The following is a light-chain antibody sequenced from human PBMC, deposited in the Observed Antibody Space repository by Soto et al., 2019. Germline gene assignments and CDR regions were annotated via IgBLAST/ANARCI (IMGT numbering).Light chain of an antibody. CDR2: DAS. CDR1: HDITSY. J-gene: IGKJ3*01. Sequence: DIQMTQSPSSLSASVGDRVTITCQASHDITSYLDWYPHKPGKAPKLLRYDASILEAGVPSRFSGSGSGTDFTFTISSLQPEAVATYYCQNCDYPPIFGPGTTVDFK. CDR3: QNCDYPPI. V-gene: IGKV1-33*01.